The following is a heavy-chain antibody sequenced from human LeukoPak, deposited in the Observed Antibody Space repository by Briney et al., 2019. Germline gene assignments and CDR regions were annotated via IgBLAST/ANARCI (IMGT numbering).Heavy chain of an antibody. J-gene: IGHJ4*02. CDR3: AKVYGSGSSTQYYFDY. Sequence: PGGSLRLSCAASGFTFSSYAMSWARQAPGKGLEWVSAISGSGGSTYYADSVKGRFTISRDNSKNTLYLQMNSLRAEDTAVYYCAKVYGSGSSTQYYFDYWGQGTLVTVSS. CDR2: ISGSGGST. D-gene: IGHD3-10*01. CDR1: GFTFSSYA. V-gene: IGHV3-23*01.